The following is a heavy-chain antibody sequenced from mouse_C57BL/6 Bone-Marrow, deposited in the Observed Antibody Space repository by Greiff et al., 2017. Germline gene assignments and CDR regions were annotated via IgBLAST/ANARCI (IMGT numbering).Heavy chain of an antibody. J-gene: IGHJ2*01. CDR1: GYSFTGYY. D-gene: IGHD2-2*01. CDR3: ARGPLWLPFDY. V-gene: IGHV1-42*01. Sequence: EVHLVESGPELVKPGASVKISCKASGYSFTGYYMNWVKQSPEKSLEWIGEINPSTGGTTYNQKFKAKATLTVDKSSSTAYMQLKSLTSEDSAVYYCARGPLWLPFDYWGQGTTLTVSS. CDR2: INPSTGGT.